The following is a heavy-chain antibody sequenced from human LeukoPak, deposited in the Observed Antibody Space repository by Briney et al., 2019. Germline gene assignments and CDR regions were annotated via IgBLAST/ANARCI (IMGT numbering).Heavy chain of an antibody. CDR3: ATDGGPFDD. J-gene: IGHJ4*02. CDR2: IKQDGSER. D-gene: IGHD3-3*01. CDR1: GFTSSSYW. Sequence: GGSLRLSCASPGFTSSSYWMSWVRQPPGKGLEWVANIKQDGSERYYVDSVKGRFTISRDNAKKSVYLQMNSLRGEDTAVYYCATDGGPFDDWGQGTLVTVSS. V-gene: IGHV3-7*01.